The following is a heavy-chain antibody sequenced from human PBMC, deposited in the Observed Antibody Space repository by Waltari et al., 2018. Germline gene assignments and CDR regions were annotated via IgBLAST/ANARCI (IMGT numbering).Heavy chain of an antibody. CDR1: GFTFSSYS. D-gene: IGHD6-6*01. V-gene: IGHV3-23*01. CDR3: AKDRIAGGQLGSRFDY. CDR2: VRGNVGGT. J-gene: IGHJ4*02. Sequence: EVLLSESGGRLVQPGGSLTLSCVASGFTFSSYSMSWVRQAPGKGLEGVSGVRGNVGGTDYAESGKGRFTLSRDNSKNILYLQMNSLRAEDTAIYYCAKDRIAGGQLGSRFDYWGQGTLVTVSS.